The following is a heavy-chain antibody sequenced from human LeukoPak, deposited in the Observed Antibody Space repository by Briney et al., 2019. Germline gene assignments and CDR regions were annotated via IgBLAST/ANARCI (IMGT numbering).Heavy chain of an antibody. V-gene: IGHV3-33*01. CDR3: ARWGDGPLPTVDY. Sequence: PGGSLRLSCAASGFTFSSYGMHWVRQAPGKGLEWVAVIWYDGSNKYYADSVKGRFTISRDNSKNTLYLQMNSLRAEDTAVYYCARWGDGPLPTVDYWGQGTPVTVSS. D-gene: IGHD4-11*01. CDR1: GFTFSSYG. CDR2: IWYDGSNK. J-gene: IGHJ4*02.